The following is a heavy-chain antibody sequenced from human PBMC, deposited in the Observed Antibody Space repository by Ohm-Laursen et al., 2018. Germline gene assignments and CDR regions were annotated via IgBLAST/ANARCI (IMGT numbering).Heavy chain of an antibody. CDR1: GFTFDDYA. V-gene: IGHV3-9*01. CDR3: AKASSPGIAVADGIDY. Sequence: SLRLSCTASGFTFDDYAMHWVRQAPGRGLEWVSGISWNSGSIGYADSVKGRFTISRDNAKNSLYLQMNSLRAEDTALYYCAKASSPGIAVADGIDYWGQGTLVTVSS. CDR2: ISWNSGSI. J-gene: IGHJ4*02. D-gene: IGHD6-19*01.